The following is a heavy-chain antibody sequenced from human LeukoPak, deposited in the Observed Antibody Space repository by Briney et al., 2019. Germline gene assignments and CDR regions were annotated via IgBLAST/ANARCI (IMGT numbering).Heavy chain of an antibody. CDR2: INPSGGST. CDR3: ARVRRYCSGGSCPNGFDP. D-gene: IGHD2-15*01. Sequence: ASVKVSCKASGYTFTSYYMHWVRQAPGQGLEWMGIINPSGGSTSYAQKFQGRVTMTRDASTSTVYMELSSLRSEDTAVYYCARVRRYCSGGSCPNGFDPWGQGTLVTVSS. V-gene: IGHV1-46*01. CDR1: GYTFTSYY. J-gene: IGHJ5*02.